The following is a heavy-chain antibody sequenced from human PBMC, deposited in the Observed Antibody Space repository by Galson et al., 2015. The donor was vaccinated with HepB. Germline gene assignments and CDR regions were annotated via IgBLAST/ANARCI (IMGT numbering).Heavy chain of an antibody. Sequence: QSGAEVKKPGESLRISCKASVDNFTSYWIGWVRQKPGKGLEWMGIIYLSGSDTRYSPSFQGQVTISADKSITTACLQWSSLKASDTAMYYCARHGSIGFGRNWFDPWGQGTLVTVSS. V-gene: IGHV5-51*01. CDR2: IYLSGSDT. J-gene: IGHJ5*02. D-gene: IGHD6-6*01. CDR3: ARHGSIGFGRNWFDP. CDR1: VDNFTSYW.